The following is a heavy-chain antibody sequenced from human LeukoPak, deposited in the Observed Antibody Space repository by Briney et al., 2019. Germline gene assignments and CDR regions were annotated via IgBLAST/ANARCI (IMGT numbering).Heavy chain of an antibody. Sequence: SQTLSLTCTVSGGSISSGGYYWSWIRQPPGKGLEWIGYIYYSGSTNYNPSLKSRVTISVDTSKNQFSLKLSSVTAADTAVYYCARDRGGGAFDIWGQGTMVTVSS. V-gene: IGHV4-61*08. CDR2: IYYSGST. CDR3: ARDRGGGAFDI. CDR1: GGSISSGGYY. D-gene: IGHD3-16*01. J-gene: IGHJ3*02.